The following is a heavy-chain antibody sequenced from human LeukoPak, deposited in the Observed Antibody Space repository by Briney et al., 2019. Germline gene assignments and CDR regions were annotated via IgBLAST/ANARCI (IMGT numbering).Heavy chain of an antibody. CDR1: GGTFSSYA. Sequence: ASVKVSCKASGGTFSSYAISWVRQAPGQGLEWMGWINPNSGGTNYAQKFQGRVTMTRDTSISTAYMELSGLTSDDTAVYYCARGGPSGSGSYYQTNWFDPWGQGTLVTVSS. V-gene: IGHV1-2*02. J-gene: IGHJ5*02. D-gene: IGHD3-10*01. CDR3: ARGGPSGSGSYYQTNWFDP. CDR2: INPNSGGT.